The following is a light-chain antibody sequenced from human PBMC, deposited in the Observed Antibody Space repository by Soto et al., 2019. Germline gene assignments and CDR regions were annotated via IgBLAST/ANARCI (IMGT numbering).Light chain of an antibody. J-gene: IGKJ2*03. CDR1: QSVSSY. CDR3: QQRSNWPPYS. CDR2: DAF. Sequence: EIVLTQSPATLSLSPGERATLSCRASQSVSSYLAWYQQKPGQAPRLLIYDAFNRATGIPARFSGSGSGTDFTLTISTLEPEDFAVYYCQQRSNWPPYSFGQGTKLESK. V-gene: IGKV3-11*01.